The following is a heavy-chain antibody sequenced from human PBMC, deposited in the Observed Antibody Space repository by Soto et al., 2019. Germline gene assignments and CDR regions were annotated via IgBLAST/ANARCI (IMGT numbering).Heavy chain of an antibody. V-gene: IGHV3-33*01. CDR3: ARYYYDSSGYYPL. CDR1: GFTFSSYG. CDR2: IWSDGSNK. D-gene: IGHD3-22*01. Sequence: QVQLVESGGGVVQPGRSLRLSCAASGFTFSSYGMHWVRQAPGRGLEWVAVIWSDGSNKYYADSVKGRFTISRDNSKNTLYLQMHSLRAEDTAVYYCARYYYDSSGYYPLWGQGTLVTVSS. J-gene: IGHJ4*02.